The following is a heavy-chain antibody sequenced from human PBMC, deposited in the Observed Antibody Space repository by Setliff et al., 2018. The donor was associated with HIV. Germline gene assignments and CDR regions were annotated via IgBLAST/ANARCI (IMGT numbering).Heavy chain of an antibody. Sequence: GSLRLSCAASGFPFSSFAMQWVRQAPGKGLEWVSDVLYDGTNKQYADSVKGRFTISRDNTKNTLYLQMNSLTLQDTAVYYCVRGSGTYYNWYFDVWGLGTLVTVSS. J-gene: IGHJ2*01. CDR3: VRGSGTYYNWYFDV. V-gene: IGHV3-30*04. D-gene: IGHD1-26*01. CDR2: VLYDGTNK. CDR1: GFPFSSFA.